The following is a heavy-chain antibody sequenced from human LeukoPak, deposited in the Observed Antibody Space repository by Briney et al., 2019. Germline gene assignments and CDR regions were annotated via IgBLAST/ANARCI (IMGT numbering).Heavy chain of an antibody. Sequence: ASVKVSCKASGGTFSSYAISWVRQAPGQGLEWMGGIIPIFGTANYAQKFQGRVTITADESTSTAYMELSSLRSEDTAVYYCARRGYSYAELDYWGQGTLVTVSS. CDR1: GGTFSSYA. J-gene: IGHJ4*02. D-gene: IGHD5-18*01. V-gene: IGHV1-69*13. CDR3: ARRGYSYAELDY. CDR2: IIPIFGTA.